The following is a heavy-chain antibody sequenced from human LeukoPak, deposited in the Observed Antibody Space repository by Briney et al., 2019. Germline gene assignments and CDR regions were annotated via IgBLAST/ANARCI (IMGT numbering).Heavy chain of an antibody. CDR2: IYSGGST. J-gene: IGHJ4*02. CDR1: GYTVSSSY. CDR3: AGSYSSGWYYDY. D-gene: IGHD6-19*01. V-gene: IGHV3-66*01. Sequence: GGSLRVSCADSGYTVSSSYMSWVRQAPGKGLEWVSVIYSGGSTYYADSVKGRFTISRDNSKNTLYLQMNSLRAEDTAVYYCAGSYSSGWYYDYWGQGTLVTVSS.